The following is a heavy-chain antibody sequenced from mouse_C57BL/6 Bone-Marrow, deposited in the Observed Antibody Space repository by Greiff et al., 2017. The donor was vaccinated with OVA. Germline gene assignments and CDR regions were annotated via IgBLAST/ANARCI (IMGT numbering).Heavy chain of an antibody. CDR3: STFQY. J-gene: IGHJ2*01. CDR2: IDPENGDT. CDR1: GFNFKDDY. Sequence: EVQLQQSGAELVRPGASVKLSCTASGFNFKDDYMHWVKERPEQGLEWIGCIDPENGDTEYASKFQGKATITADTSSKTVYLHLSSLTSEDTAVYYCSTFQYWGQGTTLTVSS. V-gene: IGHV14-4*01.